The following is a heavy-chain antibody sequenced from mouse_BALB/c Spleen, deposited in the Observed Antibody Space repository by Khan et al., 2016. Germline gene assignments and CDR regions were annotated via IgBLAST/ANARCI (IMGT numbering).Heavy chain of an antibody. V-gene: IGHV3-2*02. CDR3: ARWENYRYAMDY. CDR2: ISYSGST. D-gene: IGHD2-14*01. J-gene: IGHJ4*01. CDR1: GYSITSDYA. Sequence: EVQLQESGPGLVKPSQSLSLTCTVTGYSITSDYAWNWIRQFPGNKLEWMGYISYSGSTSYNPSLKSRISITRDTSKNQFFLQLNSVTTEDTATYYCARWENYRYAMDYWGQGTSVTFSS.